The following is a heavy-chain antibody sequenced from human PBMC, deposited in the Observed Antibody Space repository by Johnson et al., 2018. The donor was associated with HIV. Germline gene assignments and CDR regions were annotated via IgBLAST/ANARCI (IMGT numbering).Heavy chain of an antibody. CDR2: ISYDGSDK. Sequence: QVQLVESGGGVVQPGRSLRLSCVASGFTFSNYAMHWVRQAPGKGLEWVADISYDGSDKNYADSVKGRFTLSRDNSKNTLYLQMGSLRAEDMALYYCARRGRTATDAFDIWGQGTMVTVSS. J-gene: IGHJ3*02. D-gene: IGHD2-15*01. CDR3: ARRGRTATDAFDI. CDR1: GFTFSNYA. V-gene: IGHV3-30*14.